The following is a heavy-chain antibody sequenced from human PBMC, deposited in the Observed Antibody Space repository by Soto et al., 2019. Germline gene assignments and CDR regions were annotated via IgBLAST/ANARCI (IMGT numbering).Heavy chain of an antibody. Sequence: SETLSLTCTPSGGSVRAPDWWNWVRQSRDKGLWWIAEVHISGHSNYNPSLRSRVSVSIDSSKNQFYLNLNSVTAADTAIYYCARVRQGCSANNCYFDPWGQGTQVTVSS. CDR2: VHISGHS. D-gene: IGHD1-1*01. CDR3: ARVRQGCSANNCYFDP. CDR1: GGSVRAPDW. J-gene: IGHJ5*01. V-gene: IGHV4-4*02.